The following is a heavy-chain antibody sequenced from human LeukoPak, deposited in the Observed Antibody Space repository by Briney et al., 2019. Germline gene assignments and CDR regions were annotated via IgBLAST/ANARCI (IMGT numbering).Heavy chain of an antibody. CDR3: ARGSPIGFDSSGYYWYY. CDR1: GGSFSGYY. CDR2: INHSGST. D-gene: IGHD3-22*01. Sequence: SETLSLTCAVYGGSFSGYYWSWIRQPPGKGLEWIGEINHSGSTNYNPSLKSRVTISVDTSKNQFSLKPSSVTAADTAVYYCARGSPIGFDSSGYYWYYWGQGTLVTVSS. J-gene: IGHJ4*02. V-gene: IGHV4-34*01.